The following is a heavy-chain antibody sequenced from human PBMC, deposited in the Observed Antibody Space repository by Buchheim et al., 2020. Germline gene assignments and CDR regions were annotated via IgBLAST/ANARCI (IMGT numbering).Heavy chain of an antibody. Sequence: QVQLQESGPGLVKPSQTLSLTCTVSGGSISSGDYYWSWIRQPPGKGLEWIGYIYYSGSTYYNPSLKSRVTISVDTSKNQFSLKLSSVTAADTAVYYCAREGGYYDSSGYYYGYFQHWGQGTL. CDR1: GGSISSGDYY. CDR3: AREGGYYDSSGYYYGYFQH. J-gene: IGHJ1*01. D-gene: IGHD3-22*01. V-gene: IGHV4-30-4*01. CDR2: IYYSGST.